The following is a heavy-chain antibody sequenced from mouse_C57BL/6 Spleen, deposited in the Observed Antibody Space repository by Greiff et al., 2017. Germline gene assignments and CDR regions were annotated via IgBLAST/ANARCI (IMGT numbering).Heavy chain of an antibody. CDR3: ARSSSYYYGRGAMDY. D-gene: IGHD1-1*01. CDR1: GYTFTDYY. J-gene: IGHJ4*01. V-gene: IGHV1-26*01. CDR2: INPNNGGT. Sequence: VQLQQSGPELVKPGASVKISCKASGYTFTDYYMNWVKQSHGKSLEWIGDINPNNGGTSYNQKFKGKATLTVDKSSSTAYMELRSLTSEDSAVYYCARSSSYYYGRGAMDYWGQGTSVNVSS.